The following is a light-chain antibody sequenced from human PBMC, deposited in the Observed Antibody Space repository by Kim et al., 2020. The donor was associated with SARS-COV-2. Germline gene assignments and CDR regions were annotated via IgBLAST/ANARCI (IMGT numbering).Light chain of an antibody. CDR2: SSY. CDR3: AAWDVSLDGVV. J-gene: IGLJ2*01. Sequence: GQTVTISCSGSSSNIGTNPVNWYQQLPGTAPKLLIYSSYQRPSGVPDRFSASKSGTSASLAISGLQSEDEADYYCAAWDVSLDGVVFGGGTQLTVL. V-gene: IGLV1-44*01. CDR1: SSNIGTNP.